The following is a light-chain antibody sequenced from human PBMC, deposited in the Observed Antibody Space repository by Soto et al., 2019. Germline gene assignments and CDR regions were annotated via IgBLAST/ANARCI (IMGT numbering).Light chain of an antibody. CDR2: AAS. CDR3: QKYSSVIT. V-gene: IGKV1-27*01. CDR1: HGISNF. J-gene: IGKJ5*01. Sequence: DIQMTQSPSSLSASVGDRVTITCRASHGISNFLAWYQQKPGKVPKLLISAASTLQSGAPSRFSGSGSGTDFTLTITSLQPEDVATYYCQKYSSVITFGQGTRLEIK.